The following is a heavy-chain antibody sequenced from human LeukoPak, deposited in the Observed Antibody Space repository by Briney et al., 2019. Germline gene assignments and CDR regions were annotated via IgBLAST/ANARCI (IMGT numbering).Heavy chain of an antibody. D-gene: IGHD2-2*02. CDR2: INPNSGGT. V-gene: IGHV1-2*06. CDR3: ARSPRGGAYMRGYFDH. J-gene: IGHJ4*02. Sequence: GASVKVSCSPSGYTFTDYYIYWVRQAPGQGLEWMARINPNSGGTNFAQKFQGRVTMTRDTSISTAYMELSSLRSDDTAVYYCARSPRGGAYMRGYFDHWGQGTLVTVSS. CDR1: GYTFTDYY.